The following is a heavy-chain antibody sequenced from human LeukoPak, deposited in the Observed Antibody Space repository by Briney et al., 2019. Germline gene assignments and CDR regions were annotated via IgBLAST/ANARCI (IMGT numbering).Heavy chain of an antibody. Sequence: PGGSLRLSCAASGFTFSSYWMSWVRQAPGKGLEWVANIKQDGSEKYYVDSVKGRFTISRDNAKNSLYLQMNSLRADDTAVYYCARSQWELPGDFDYWGQGTLVTVSS. V-gene: IGHV3-7*01. J-gene: IGHJ4*02. CDR2: IKQDGSEK. CDR1: GFTFSSYW. CDR3: ARSQWELPGDFDY. D-gene: IGHD1-26*01.